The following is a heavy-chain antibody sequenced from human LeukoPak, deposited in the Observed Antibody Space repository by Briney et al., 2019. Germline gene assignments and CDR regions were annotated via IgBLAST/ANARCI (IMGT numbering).Heavy chain of an antibody. CDR1: GYTFTSYG. CDR2: ISAYNGNT. J-gene: IGHJ3*02. V-gene: IGHV1-18*04. CDR3: AREEDAYCSSTSCRLYAFDI. Sequence: ASVKVSCKASGYTFTSYGISWVRQAPGQGLEWMGWISAYNGNTNYAQELQGRVTMTTDTSTSTAYMELRSLRSDDTAVYYCAREEDAYCSSTSCRLYAFDIWGQGTMVTVSS. D-gene: IGHD2-2*01.